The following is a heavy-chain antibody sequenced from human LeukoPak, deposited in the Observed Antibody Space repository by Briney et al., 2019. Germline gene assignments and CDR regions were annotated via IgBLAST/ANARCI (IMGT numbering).Heavy chain of an antibody. Sequence: GSSVKVSCKASGGTFTSYAIIWVRQAPGQGLEWMGGFIPIFGTANYAQKFQGRVTTTADKSTSTAYMELSSLRSEDTAAYYCARDPPNWNDPNYFDYWGQGTLVTVSS. D-gene: IGHD1-1*01. J-gene: IGHJ4*02. CDR2: FIPIFGTA. V-gene: IGHV1-69*06. CDR3: ARDPPNWNDPNYFDY. CDR1: GGTFTSYA.